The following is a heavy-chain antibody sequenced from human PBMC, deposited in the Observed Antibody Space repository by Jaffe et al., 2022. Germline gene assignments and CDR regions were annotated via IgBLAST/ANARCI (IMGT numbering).Heavy chain of an antibody. V-gene: IGHV3-9*01. CDR1: GFTFDDYA. J-gene: IGHJ5*02. CDR3: AKDGGFLEWGEGAYNWFDP. D-gene: IGHD3-3*01. CDR2: ISWNSGSI. Sequence: EVQLVESGGGLVQPGRSLRLSCAASGFTFDDYAMHWVRQAPGKGLEWVSGISWNSGSIGYADSVKGRFTISRDNAKNSLYLQMNSLRAEDTALYYCAKDGGFLEWGEGAYNWFDPWGQGTLVTVSS.